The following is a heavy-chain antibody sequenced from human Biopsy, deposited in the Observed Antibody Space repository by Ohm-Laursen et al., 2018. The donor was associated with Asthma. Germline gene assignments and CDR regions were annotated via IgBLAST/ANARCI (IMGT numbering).Heavy chain of an antibody. CDR1: GFTFGDYW. CDR3: ASQSSGPDFLSGYYYFDY. V-gene: IGHV3-7*01. D-gene: IGHD3-3*01. CDR2: IKHDGSEK. Sequence: SLRLSCTASGFTFGDYWMSWVRQVPGKGLEWVANIKHDGSEKNHVDSLKGRFTISRDNAKNSLYLQMNSLRAEDTAVYYCASQSSGPDFLSGYYYFDYWGQGTLVTVSS. J-gene: IGHJ4*02.